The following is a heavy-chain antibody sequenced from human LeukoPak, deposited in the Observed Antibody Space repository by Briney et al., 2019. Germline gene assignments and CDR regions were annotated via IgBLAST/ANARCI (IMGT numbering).Heavy chain of an antibody. D-gene: IGHD2-15*01. CDR2: INPNSGGT. Sequence: ASVKVSCKASGYTFTYYYIHWVRQAPGQGLEWMGWINPNSGGTNYAHKFQGRVTMTRDTSVSTAYMELRSDDTAMYYCARGGVVGLDAFDIWGQGTMLTVSS. CDR1: GYTFTYYY. CDR3: ARGGVVGLDAFDI. J-gene: IGHJ3*02. V-gene: IGHV1-2*07.